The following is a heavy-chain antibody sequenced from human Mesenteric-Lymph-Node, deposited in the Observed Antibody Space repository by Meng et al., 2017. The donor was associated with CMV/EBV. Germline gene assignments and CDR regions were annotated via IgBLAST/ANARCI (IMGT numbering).Heavy chain of an antibody. CDR3: ARGGRDGYNYVDY. V-gene: IGHV4-39*07. J-gene: IGHJ4*02. D-gene: IGHD5-24*01. Sequence: SETLSLTCSVSSGSITSTHYYWGWVRQPPGKGLEWIGSIYYSGTTYYSPSLKSRVTMSIDTSRDPFSLRLSSVTAADTAVYYCARGGRDGYNYVDYWGQGTLVTVSS. CDR1: SGSITSTHYY. CDR2: IYYSGTT.